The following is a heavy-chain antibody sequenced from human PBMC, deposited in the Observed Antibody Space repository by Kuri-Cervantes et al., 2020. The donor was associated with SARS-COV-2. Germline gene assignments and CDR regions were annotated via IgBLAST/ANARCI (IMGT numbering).Heavy chain of an antibody. CDR2: IKQRGNEK. CDR3: ARESRYVYGEFDV. V-gene: IGHV3-7*03. Sequence: GGSLRPPCAASGFLFSSSWMSWVRQVPGKGLEWVANIKQRGNEKYYVDSVKGRFTISRDNAQNSLYLEMNSLRGEDTAEYCCARESRYVYGEFDVWGQGTPVTVSS. J-gene: IGHJ4*02. D-gene: IGHD5-18*01. CDR1: GFLFSSSW.